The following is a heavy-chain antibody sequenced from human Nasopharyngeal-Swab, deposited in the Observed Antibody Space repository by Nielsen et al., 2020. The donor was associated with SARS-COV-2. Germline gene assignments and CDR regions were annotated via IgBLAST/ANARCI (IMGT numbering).Heavy chain of an antibody. D-gene: IGHD3-10*01. CDR1: GFTFSSYA. Sequence: GGSLRLSCAASGFTFSSYAMSWVRQAPGKGLEWVSAISGSGGSTYYADSVKGRFTISRDNSKNTLYLQMSSLRAEDTAVYHCVRITMVRGADYWGQGTLVTVSS. CDR3: VRITMVRGADY. V-gene: IGHV3-23*01. J-gene: IGHJ4*02. CDR2: ISGSGGST.